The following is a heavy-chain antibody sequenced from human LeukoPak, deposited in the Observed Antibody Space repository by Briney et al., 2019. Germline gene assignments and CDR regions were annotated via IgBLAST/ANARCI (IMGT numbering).Heavy chain of an antibody. V-gene: IGHV4-34*01. CDR2: IKLDEDT. D-gene: IGHD3-9*01. J-gene: IGHJ4*02. CDR1: GGSFSGYF. CDR3: ARRGYDILPGYLGRELSGRVDFDS. Sequence: PWETLSLSCAIYGGSFSGYFWSWIRQPPGKGLEWAGVIKLDEDTNYNPSLKSRVTLSVVTSNNQFSLNLGSVTPADTAFHYFARRGYDILPGYLGRELSGRVDFDSWGQGTPVTVSS.